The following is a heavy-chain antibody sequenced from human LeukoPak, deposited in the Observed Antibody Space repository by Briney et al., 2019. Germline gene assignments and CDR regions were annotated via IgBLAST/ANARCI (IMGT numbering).Heavy chain of an antibody. Sequence: PSETLSLTCTISGGAINTTDYYWGWIRQPPGKGLEWIGSIYYSGSTYYNPSLKSRVTISVDTSKNQFSLKLSSVTAADTAVYYCARDTDQGRFDYWGQGTLVTVSS. J-gene: IGHJ4*02. CDR2: IYYSGST. CDR1: GGAINTTDYY. CDR3: ARDTDQGRFDY. V-gene: IGHV4-39*07. D-gene: IGHD2-2*01.